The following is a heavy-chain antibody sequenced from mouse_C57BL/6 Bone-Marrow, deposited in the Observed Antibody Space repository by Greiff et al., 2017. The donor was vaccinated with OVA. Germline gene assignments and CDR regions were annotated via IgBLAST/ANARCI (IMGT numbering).Heavy chain of an antibody. Sequence: EVKLQESGGDLVKPGGSLKLSCAASGFTFSSYGMSWVRQTPDKRLEWVATISSGGSYTYYPDSVKGRFTISRDNAKNTLYLQMSSLKSEDTAMYYCARSYYYGSSEAMDYWGQGTSVTVSS. CDR2: ISSGGSYT. CDR3: ARSYYYGSSEAMDY. V-gene: IGHV5-6*01. CDR1: GFTFSSYG. J-gene: IGHJ4*01. D-gene: IGHD1-1*01.